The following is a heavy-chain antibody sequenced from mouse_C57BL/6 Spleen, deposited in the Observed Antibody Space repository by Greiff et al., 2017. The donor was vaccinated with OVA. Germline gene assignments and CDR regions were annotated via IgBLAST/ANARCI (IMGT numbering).Heavy chain of an antibody. J-gene: IGHJ2*01. V-gene: IGHV1-62-2*01. CDR1: GYTFTEYT. CDR2: FYPGSGSI. Sequence: QVQLKESGAELVKPGASVKLSCKASGYTFTEYTIHWVKQRSGQGLEWIGWFYPGSGSIKYNEKFKDKATLTADKSSSTVYMELSRLTSEDSAVYFCARHEEGGYDEGAFDYWGQGTTLTVSS. D-gene: IGHD2-2*01. CDR3: ARHEEGGYDEGAFDY.